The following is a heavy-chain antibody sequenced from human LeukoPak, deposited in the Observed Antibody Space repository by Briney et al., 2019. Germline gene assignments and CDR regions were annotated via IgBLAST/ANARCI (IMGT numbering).Heavy chain of an antibody. D-gene: IGHD3-3*01. Sequence: SETLSLTCAVSGYSISGAYYWGWIRQPPGQGLEWIGNIFHGGSTYYNPSLTSRVTISVDTSKNQFSLKLSSVTAADTAVYYCARVASPTITIFGVVHYYYYYMDVWGKGTTVTVSS. CDR1: GYSISGAYY. V-gene: IGHV4-38-2*01. CDR3: ARVASPTITIFGVVHYYYYYMDV. CDR2: IFHGGST. J-gene: IGHJ6*03.